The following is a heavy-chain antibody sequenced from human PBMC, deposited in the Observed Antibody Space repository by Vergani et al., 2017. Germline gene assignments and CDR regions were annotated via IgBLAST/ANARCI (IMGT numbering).Heavy chain of an antibody. CDR3: ARGRGIAAAVDV. V-gene: IGHV4-34*01. D-gene: IGHD6-13*01. J-gene: IGHJ6*04. CDR1: GGSFSGYY. CDR2: INHSGST. Sequence: QVQLQQWGAGLLKPSETLSLTCAVYGGSFSGYYWSWIRQPPGKGLEWIGEINHSGSTNYNPSLKSRVTISVYTSKNQFSLKLSSVTAADTAVYYCARGRGIAAAVDVWGKGTTVTVSS.